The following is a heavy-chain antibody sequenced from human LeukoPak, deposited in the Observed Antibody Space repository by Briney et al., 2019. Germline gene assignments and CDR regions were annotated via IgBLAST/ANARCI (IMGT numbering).Heavy chain of an antibody. Sequence: EWIGTIYYSGNTFHNPSLKSRVTISVDTSKNQFSLKLSSVTAADTAVYYCARGNEWELLDYWGQGTLVTVSS. CDR2: IYYSGNT. V-gene: IGHV4-30-2*05. J-gene: IGHJ4*02. D-gene: IGHD1-26*01. CDR3: ARGNEWELLDY.